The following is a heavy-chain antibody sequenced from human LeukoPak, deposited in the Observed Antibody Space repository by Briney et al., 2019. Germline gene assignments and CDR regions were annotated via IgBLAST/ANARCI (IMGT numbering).Heavy chain of an antibody. V-gene: IGHV1-2*04. CDR3: ARARGYYYGSGSYIYFDY. CDR2: INPNSGGT. J-gene: IGHJ4*02. D-gene: IGHD3-10*01. CDR1: GYTFTGYY. Sequence: ASVKVSCKASGYTFTGYYMHWVRQAPGQGLEWMGWINPNSGGTNYAQKFQGWVTMTRDTSISTAYMELSRLRSDDTAVYYCARARGYYYGSGSYIYFDYWGLGTLVTVSS.